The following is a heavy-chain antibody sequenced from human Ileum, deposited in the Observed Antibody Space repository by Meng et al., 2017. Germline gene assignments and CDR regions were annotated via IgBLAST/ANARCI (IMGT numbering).Heavy chain of an antibody. D-gene: IGHD3-10*01. V-gene: IGHV4-61*09. CDR1: GDSINSGSHY. Sequence: SETLSLTCTVSGDSINSGSHYWSWIRQPAGKGLEWIGHIYRSGTTTYNPSLKSRVIMSVDTSKNQFSLKVSSVTATDTAVYYCARDYAGIDFWGQGTRVT. CDR3: ARDYAGIDF. CDR2: IYRSGTT. J-gene: IGHJ4*02.